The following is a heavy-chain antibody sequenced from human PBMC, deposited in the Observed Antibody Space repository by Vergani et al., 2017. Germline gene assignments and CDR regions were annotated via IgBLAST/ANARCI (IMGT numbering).Heavy chain of an antibody. V-gene: IGHV1-69*17. Sequence: QVQLVQSGAEVKKPGSSVKVSCKASGGTFSSYAISWVRQAPGQGLEWMGGIIPIFGIANYAQKFQGRVTITAYKSTSTAYMELSSLRSEDTAVYYCARDLPTVTRGYYFDYWGQGTLVTVSS. CDR3: ARDLPTVTRGYYFDY. J-gene: IGHJ4*02. D-gene: IGHD4-17*01. CDR2: IIPIFGIA. CDR1: GGTFSSYA.